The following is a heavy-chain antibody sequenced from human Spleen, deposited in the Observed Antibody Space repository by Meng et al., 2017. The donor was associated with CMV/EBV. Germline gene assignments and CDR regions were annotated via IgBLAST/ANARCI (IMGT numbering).Heavy chain of an antibody. V-gene: IGHV3-30-3*01. J-gene: IGHJ4*02. D-gene: IGHD2-15*01. CDR1: EFSFNTYV. CDR2: ISHDGNRK. Sequence: GGSLRLSCAASEFSFNTYVMYWVRQAPGKGLEWVAIISHDGNRKYYAESVKGRLTISRDNSKNTLYLRMDSLRAEDTAVYYCARASKEVAHWGQGTLVTVSS. CDR3: ARASKEVAH.